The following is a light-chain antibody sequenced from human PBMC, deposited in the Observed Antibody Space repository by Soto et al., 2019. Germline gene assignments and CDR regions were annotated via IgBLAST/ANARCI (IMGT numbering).Light chain of an antibody. Sequence: DIQMTQSPSSLSATVGDRVTITCRASQSISSYLNWYQQKPGKAPKLLIYAASSLQSGVSSRFSGSGSGTDFTLTISSLQPEDFATYYCQQSYSTPPWTFGQGTKVDI. CDR1: QSISSY. J-gene: IGKJ1*01. V-gene: IGKV1-39*01. CDR3: QQSYSTPPWT. CDR2: AAS.